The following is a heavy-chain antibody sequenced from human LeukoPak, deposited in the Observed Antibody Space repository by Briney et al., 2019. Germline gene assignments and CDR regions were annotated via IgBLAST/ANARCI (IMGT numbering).Heavy chain of an antibody. CDR3: AREGYYGAFDI. CDR2: IGDNSAI. CDR1: GLTFSSFI. V-gene: IGHV3-48*02. Sequence: PGGSLRLSCAASGLTFSSFIMNWVRQAPGKGLEWVSYIGDNSAIYYADSVKGRFTISRDNAKNSLSLQMNSLRDEDTAVYYCAREGYYGAFDIWGQGTMVTVSS. J-gene: IGHJ3*02. D-gene: IGHD3-10*01.